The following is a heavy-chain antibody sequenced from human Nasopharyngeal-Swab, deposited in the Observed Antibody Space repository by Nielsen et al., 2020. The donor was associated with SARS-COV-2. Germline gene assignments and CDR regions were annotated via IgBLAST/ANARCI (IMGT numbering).Heavy chain of an antibody. V-gene: IGHV4-34*01. D-gene: IGHD3-3*01. CDR1: GGSFSAYY. CDR2: INHSGST. CDR3: ARASYYDFWSGYYSSYYFDY. J-gene: IGHJ4*02. Sequence: SETLSLTCAVYGGSFSAYYWSWIRQPPGKGLEWIGEINHSGSTNYNPSLKSRVTISVDTSKNQFSLKLSSVTAADTAVYYCARASYYDFWSGYYSSYYFDYWGQGTLVTVSS.